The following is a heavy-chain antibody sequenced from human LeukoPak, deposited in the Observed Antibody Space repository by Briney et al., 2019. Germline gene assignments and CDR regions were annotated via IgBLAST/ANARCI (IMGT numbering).Heavy chain of an antibody. CDR3: ARDFMGESGYAGY. V-gene: IGHV4-61*02. CDR2: IYTSGST. CDR1: GGSISSGSYY. D-gene: IGHD5-12*01. J-gene: IGHJ4*02. Sequence: SETLSLTCTVSGGSISSGSYYWSWIRQPAGKGLEWIGRIYTSGSTNYNPSLKSRVTISVDTSKNQFSLKLSSVTAADTAVYYCARDFMGESGYAGYWGQGTLVTVSS.